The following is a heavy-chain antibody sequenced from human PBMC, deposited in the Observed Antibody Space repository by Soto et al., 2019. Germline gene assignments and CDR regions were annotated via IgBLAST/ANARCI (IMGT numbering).Heavy chain of an antibody. Sequence: NPSETLSLTCTVSGGSMSSYYWTWIWQPAGKGLEWIGRVYSSGGTHYNPSLKSRVTISIDTSKNQFSLRLLSVTDADTAVYFCARGQRFSDWFDPWGQGTLVTVSS. V-gene: IGHV4-4*07. D-gene: IGHD3-3*01. CDR2: VYSSGGT. CDR3: ARGQRFSDWFDP. CDR1: GGSMSSYY. J-gene: IGHJ5*02.